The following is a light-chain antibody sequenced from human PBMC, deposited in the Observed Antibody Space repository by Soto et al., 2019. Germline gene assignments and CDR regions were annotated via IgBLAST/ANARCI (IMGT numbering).Light chain of an antibody. CDR2: AAS. CDR3: QQYRTYPFT. V-gene: IGKV1-16*02. CDR1: QGIDNY. Sequence: DIQVTQSPSSLSASVGDRVTITCRASQGIDNYLAWIQQRPGKAPRYLIYAASNLHHGVPSKFRASGSGTDFTLTISSLQPEDFATYYCQQYRTYPFTFGPGTKV. J-gene: IGKJ3*01.